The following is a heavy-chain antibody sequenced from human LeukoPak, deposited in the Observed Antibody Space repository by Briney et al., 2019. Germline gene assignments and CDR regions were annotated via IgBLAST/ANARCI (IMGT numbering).Heavy chain of an antibody. V-gene: IGHV1-18*04. CDR3: ARVAAAVDAFDI. CDR1: GYTFTSYG. D-gene: IGHD6-13*01. J-gene: IGHJ3*02. CDR2: ISAYNGNT. Sequence: ASVTVSFKASGYTFTSYGISWVRQAPGQGLEWMGWISAYNGNTDYAQKLQGRVTMTTDTCTSTAYMELRSLRSDDTAVYYCARVAAAVDAFDIWGQGTMVTVSS.